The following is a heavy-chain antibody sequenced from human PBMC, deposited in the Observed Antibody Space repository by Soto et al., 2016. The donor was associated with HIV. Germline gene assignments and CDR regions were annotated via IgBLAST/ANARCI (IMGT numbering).Heavy chain of an antibody. CDR1: GFTFSTYW. J-gene: IGHJ4*02. V-gene: IGHV3-74*01. D-gene: IGHD3-9*01. CDR2: INSDGSST. Sequence: EVRLVESGGGLVQPGGSLRLSCAASGFTFSTYWMHWVRQAPGKGLVWVSRINSDGSSTSYADSVKGRFTISRDNAKNTLYLQMNSLRAEDTAVYYCARGGTYDILTGYYNVGLDYWGQGTLVTVSS. CDR3: ARGGTYDILTGYYNVGLDY.